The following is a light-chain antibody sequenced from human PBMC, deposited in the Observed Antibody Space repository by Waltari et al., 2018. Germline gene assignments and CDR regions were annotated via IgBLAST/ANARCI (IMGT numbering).Light chain of an antibody. V-gene: IGLV1-44*01. J-gene: IGLJ3*02. CDR2: RNN. CDR3: ASWDDSLNGPV. Sequence: QSVLTQPPSASGTPGQRVTISCSGSSSKIGTNTVNWYQHLPGAAPKVLIYRNNQRPSGVPDRFSGSKSVTSASLAISGLQSEDEAAYFCASWDDSLNGPVFGGGTTLTVL. CDR1: SSKIGTNT.